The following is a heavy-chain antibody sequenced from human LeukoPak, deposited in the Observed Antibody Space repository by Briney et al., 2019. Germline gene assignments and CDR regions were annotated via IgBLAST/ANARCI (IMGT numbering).Heavy chain of an antibody. Sequence: GGSLRLSCVASGFTSSSYSMNWVRQAPGKGPEWVSYIRSSGATIYYADSVRGRFTISRDNAKNSVYLQMNSLRDEDTAVYYCVRDPDALDYWGQGTLVTVSS. V-gene: IGHV3-48*02. CDR3: VRDPDALDY. J-gene: IGHJ4*02. CDR2: IRSSGATI. CDR1: GFTSSSYS.